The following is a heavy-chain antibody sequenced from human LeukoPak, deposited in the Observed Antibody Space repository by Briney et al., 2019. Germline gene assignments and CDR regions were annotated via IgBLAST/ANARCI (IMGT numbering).Heavy chain of an antibody. Sequence: GRSLRLSCAASGFTFSSYAMHWVRQAPGKGLEWVAVISYDGSNKYYADSVKGRFTISRDNSKNTVYLQMNSLRAEDTAVYYCARGIVVVVADRSNWFDPWGQGTLVTVSS. D-gene: IGHD2-15*01. CDR3: ARGIVVVVADRSNWFDP. J-gene: IGHJ5*02. CDR1: GFTFSSYA. V-gene: IGHV3-30*04. CDR2: ISYDGSNK.